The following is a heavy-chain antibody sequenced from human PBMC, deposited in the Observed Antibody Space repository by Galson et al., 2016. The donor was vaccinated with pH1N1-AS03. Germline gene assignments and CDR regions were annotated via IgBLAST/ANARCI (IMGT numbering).Heavy chain of an antibody. D-gene: IGHD3-3*01. CDR2: IESDGSSA. V-gene: IGHV3-74*01. J-gene: IGHJ4*02. CDR1: GFSFRDSW. Sequence: SLRLSCAASGFSFRDSWMHWVRQAPGKGLVWVSRIESDGSSAFYADTVKGRFTISRDNAKNSLYLQMNSLRAEDTGVYYCARIYAVYDFWSGLLYWGQGTLVTVSS. CDR3: ARIYAVYDFWSGLLY.